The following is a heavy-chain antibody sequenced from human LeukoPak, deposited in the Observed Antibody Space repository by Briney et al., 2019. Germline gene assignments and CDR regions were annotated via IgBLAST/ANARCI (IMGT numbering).Heavy chain of an antibody. D-gene: IGHD4-17*01. CDR3: ARDRYLFYGDHEGAFDI. V-gene: IGHV1-3*01. CDR2: INAGNGNT. J-gene: IGHJ3*02. Sequence: ASVKVSCKASGYTFTSYAMHWVRQAPGQRLEWMGWINAGNGNTKYSQKFQGRVTITRDTSASTAYMELSSLRSEDTAVYYCARDRYLFYGDHEGAFDIWGQGTMVTVSS. CDR1: GYTFTSYA.